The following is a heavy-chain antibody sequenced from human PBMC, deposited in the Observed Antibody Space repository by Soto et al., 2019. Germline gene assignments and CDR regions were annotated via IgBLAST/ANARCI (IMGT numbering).Heavy chain of an antibody. Sequence: ASVNVSCKASGYTFNSYGIAWVRQVPGQGLEWMGWISRYNGDTKYAQKLQGRVTMTTDTSTNTAYMELRSLRSDDTAVYYCASHRSTVDFYYYMDVWGKGTTVTVSS. D-gene: IGHD4-17*01. CDR1: GYTFNSYG. CDR3: ASHRSTVDFYYYMDV. V-gene: IGHV1-18*01. J-gene: IGHJ6*03. CDR2: ISRYNGDT.